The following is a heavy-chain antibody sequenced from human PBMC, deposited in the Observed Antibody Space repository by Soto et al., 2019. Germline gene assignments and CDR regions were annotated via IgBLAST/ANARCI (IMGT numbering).Heavy chain of an antibody. V-gene: IGHV3-48*02. D-gene: IGHD3-10*01. CDR3: ARXPDGIIDFDY. J-gene: IGHJ4*02. CDR1: GFTFSSFG. Sequence: GGSLRLSCAVSGFTFSSFGMNWVRQAPGKGLEWISYITSDSSTRHYADFVKGRFTISRDNAKNSLYLQMNSLRDEDTAVYFCARXPDGIIDFDYWGQGTQVTVSS. CDR2: ITSDSSTR.